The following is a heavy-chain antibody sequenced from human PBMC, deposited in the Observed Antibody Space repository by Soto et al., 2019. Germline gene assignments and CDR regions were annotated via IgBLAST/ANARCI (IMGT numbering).Heavy chain of an antibody. D-gene: IGHD6-19*01. CDR1: GGSFSGYY. CDR2: INHSGST. Sequence: SETRSLTCAVYGGSFSGYYWSWIRQPPGKGLEWIGEINHSGSTNYNPSLKSRVTISVDTSKNQFSLKLSSVTAADTAVYYCARGGGSGWYKYYYYGMDVWGQGTTVTVSS. V-gene: IGHV4-34*01. J-gene: IGHJ6*02. CDR3: ARGGGSGWYKYYYYGMDV.